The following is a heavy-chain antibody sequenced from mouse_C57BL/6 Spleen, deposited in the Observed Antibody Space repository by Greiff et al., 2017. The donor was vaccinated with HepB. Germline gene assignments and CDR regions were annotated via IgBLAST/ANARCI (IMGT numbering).Heavy chain of an antibody. V-gene: IGHV1-26*01. CDR2: INPNNGGT. CDR3: AREDYSNYDYAMDD. Sequence: EVQLQQSGPELVKPGASVKISCKASGYTFTDYYMNWVKQSHGKSLEWIGDINPNNGGTSYNQKFKGKATLTVDKSSSTAYMELRSLTSEDSAVYYCAREDYSNYDYAMDDWGKGSSGTVS. J-gene: IGHJ4*01. CDR1: GYTFTDYY. D-gene: IGHD2-5*01.